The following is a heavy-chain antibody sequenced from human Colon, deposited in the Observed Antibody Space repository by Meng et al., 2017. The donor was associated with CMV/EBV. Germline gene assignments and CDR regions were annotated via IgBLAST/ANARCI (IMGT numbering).Heavy chain of an antibody. CDR2: MNPRSGDT. CDR1: GYTFSSYD. CDR3: ARLTSGGH. V-gene: IGHV1-8*01. Sequence: KVSCQDSGYTFSSYDIYWVRQTPGQGLEWVGWMNPRSGDTDSAQKFQGRVTMTRDTSLSTAYMELRSLTSEDTAVYYCARLTSGGHWGQGTLVTVSS. J-gene: IGHJ4*02. D-gene: IGHD4/OR15-4a*01.